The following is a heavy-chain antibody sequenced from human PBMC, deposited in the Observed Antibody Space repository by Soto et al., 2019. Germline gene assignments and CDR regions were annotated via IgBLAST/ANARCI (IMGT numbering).Heavy chain of an antibody. Sequence: QVQLVQSGAEVKKPGSSVKVSCKASGGTFSSYAISWVRQAPGQGLEWMGGIIPIFGTANYAQKFQGRVTITAAKSTSTAYMELSSRRSEDTAVYYCARVRCSGGSCPVNWYFALWGRGTLVTASS. CDR1: GGTFSSYA. J-gene: IGHJ2*01. D-gene: IGHD2-15*01. CDR3: ARVRCSGGSCPVNWYFAL. CDR2: IIPIFGTA. V-gene: IGHV1-69*14.